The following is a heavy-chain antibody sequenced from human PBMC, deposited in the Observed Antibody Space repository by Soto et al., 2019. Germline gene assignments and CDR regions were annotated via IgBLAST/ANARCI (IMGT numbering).Heavy chain of an antibody. CDR2: INHSGST. J-gene: IGHJ4*02. CDR1: GGSFSGYY. D-gene: IGHD3-3*01. Sequence: SETLSLTCAVYGGSFSGYYWSWIRQPPGKGLEWIGEINHSGSTNYNPSLKSRVTISVDTSKNQFSLKLSSVTAADTAVYYCARVQRVRAIFGVVIVYFDYWGQGTLVTVSS. V-gene: IGHV4-34*01. CDR3: ARVQRVRAIFGVVIVYFDY.